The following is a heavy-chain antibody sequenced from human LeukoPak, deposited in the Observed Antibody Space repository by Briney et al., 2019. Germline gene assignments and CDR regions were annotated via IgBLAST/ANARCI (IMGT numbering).Heavy chain of an antibody. V-gene: IGHV3-64*01. Sequence: GGSLRLSCAASGFTLSSYAMHWVRQAPGKGLEYVSAISSNGGSTYYANSVKGRFTISRDNSKNTLYLQMGSLRAEDMAVYYCARDQGSSSPEYYFDYWGQGTLVTVSS. CDR3: ARDQGSSSPEYYFDY. CDR1: GFTLSSYA. CDR2: ISSNGGST. J-gene: IGHJ4*02. D-gene: IGHD6-6*01.